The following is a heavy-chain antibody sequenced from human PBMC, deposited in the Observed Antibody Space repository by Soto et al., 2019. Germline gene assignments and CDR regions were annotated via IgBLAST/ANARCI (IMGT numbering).Heavy chain of an antibody. Sequence: SETLSLTCAVYGGSFSGYYWSWIRQPPGKGLEWIGEINHSGSTNYNPSLKSRVTISVYTSKNQFSLKLSSLTAADTAVYYCARGRTNGSSHGYFNYYYGMDVWGQGTTVTVSS. CDR2: INHSGST. CDR3: ARGRTNGSSHGYFNYYYGMDV. J-gene: IGHJ6*02. CDR1: GGSFSGYY. V-gene: IGHV4-34*01. D-gene: IGHD5-18*01.